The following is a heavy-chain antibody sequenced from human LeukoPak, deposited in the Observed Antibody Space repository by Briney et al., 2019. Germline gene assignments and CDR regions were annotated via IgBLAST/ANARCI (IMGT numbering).Heavy chain of an antibody. Sequence: GGSLRLSCAASGFTFSSYSMNWVRQAPGKGLEWVSSISSSSSYIYYADSVKGRFTISRDNAKNSLYLQMNSLRAEDTAVYYCARDVNHYDRNGFDPWGQGTLVTVSS. CDR3: ARDVNHYDRNGFDP. D-gene: IGHD3-22*01. J-gene: IGHJ5*02. V-gene: IGHV3-21*01. CDR2: ISSSSSYI. CDR1: GFTFSSYS.